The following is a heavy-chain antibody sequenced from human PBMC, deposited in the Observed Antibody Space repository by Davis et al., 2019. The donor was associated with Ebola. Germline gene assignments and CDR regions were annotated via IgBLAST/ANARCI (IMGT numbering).Heavy chain of an antibody. D-gene: IGHD1-7*01. Sequence: GESLKISCAASGFTFSNAWMHWVRQAPGKGLMWVSRISPDGSSTSYADSVKGRFTISRDIAKNTLYLQVNSLRAEDTAVYYCARAVNGNYGKFDYWGQGTLVTVSS. CDR3: ARAVNGNYGKFDY. CDR1: GFTFSNAW. V-gene: IGHV3-74*01. J-gene: IGHJ4*02. CDR2: ISPDGSST.